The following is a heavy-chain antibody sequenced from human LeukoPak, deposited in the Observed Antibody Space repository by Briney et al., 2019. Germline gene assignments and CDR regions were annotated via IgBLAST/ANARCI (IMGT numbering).Heavy chain of an antibody. CDR1: GFTFSTYA. V-gene: IGHV3-64*01. Sequence: GGSLRLSCAASGFTFSTYAMSWVRQAPGEGLEYVSAISSNGGSTYYANSVKGRFTISRDNSKNTLYLQMGSLRAEDMAVYYCARDAGYCSGGSCPTYYFDYWGQGTLVTVSS. CDR2: ISSNGGST. D-gene: IGHD2-15*01. CDR3: ARDAGYCSGGSCPTYYFDY. J-gene: IGHJ4*02.